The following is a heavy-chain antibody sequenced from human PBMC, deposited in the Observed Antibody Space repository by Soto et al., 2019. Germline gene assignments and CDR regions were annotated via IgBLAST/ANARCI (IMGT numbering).Heavy chain of an antibody. CDR3: AYGGSCDY. Sequence: GGSLRLSCAASGFTFSSYGMHWVRQAPGKGLEWVAVISYDGSNKYYADSVKGRFTISRDNSKNTLYLQMNSLRAEDTAVYYCAYGGSCDYWGQGTQVTVSS. CDR2: ISYDGSNK. V-gene: IGHV3-30*03. CDR1: GFTFSSYG. J-gene: IGHJ4*02. D-gene: IGHD1-26*01.